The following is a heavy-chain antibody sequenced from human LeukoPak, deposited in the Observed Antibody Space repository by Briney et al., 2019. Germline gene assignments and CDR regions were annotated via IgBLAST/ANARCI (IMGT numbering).Heavy chain of an antibody. CDR2: IYYSGST. D-gene: IGHD3-9*01. Sequence: SETLSLTCTVSGGSISSYYWSWIRQAPGKRLEWIGYIYYSGSTNYNPSLKSRVTVSVDTSKNQFSLKLSSVTAADTAVYYCARDSPLTSNAFDIWGQGTMVTVSS. CDR3: ARDSPLTSNAFDI. J-gene: IGHJ3*02. CDR1: GGSISSYY. V-gene: IGHV4-59*01.